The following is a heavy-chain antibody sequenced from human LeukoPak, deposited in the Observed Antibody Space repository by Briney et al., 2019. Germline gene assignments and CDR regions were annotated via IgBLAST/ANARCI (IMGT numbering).Heavy chain of an antibody. D-gene: IGHD3-16*01. V-gene: IGHV3-21*01. J-gene: IGHJ4*02. CDR1: GFTFSTYA. CDR3: ARENDQGFDY. CDR2: FGTRSTSI. Sequence: GGSLRLSCAASGFTFSTYAMNWVRQAPGKGLEWVSSFGTRSTSIYYAHSVTGRFIISRDNAKNSLYLQMNSLRAEDTAVYYCARENDQGFDYWGQGTLVTVSS.